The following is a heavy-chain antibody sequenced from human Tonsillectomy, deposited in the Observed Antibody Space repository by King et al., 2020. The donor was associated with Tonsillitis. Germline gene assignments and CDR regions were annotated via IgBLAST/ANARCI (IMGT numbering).Heavy chain of an antibody. Sequence: VQLVESGVEVKKPGASVKVSCKASGYTLTSYGISWVRQAPGQGLEWMGWISPYNGNTKYAQKLQGRVTMTTDTSTSTAYMELRSLRSDDTAVYYCARTSGRDLSFLYFYYYMDVWGKGTTVTVSS. J-gene: IGHJ6*03. D-gene: IGHD3-10*01. CDR3: ARTSGRDLSFLYFYYYMDV. V-gene: IGHV1-18*01. CDR1: GYTLTSYG. CDR2: ISPYNGNT.